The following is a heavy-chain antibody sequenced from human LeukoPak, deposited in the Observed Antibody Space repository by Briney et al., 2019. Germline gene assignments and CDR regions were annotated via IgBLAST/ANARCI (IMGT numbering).Heavy chain of an antibody. J-gene: IGHJ6*03. CDR1: GGSISSSSYY. V-gene: IGHV4-61*05. CDR2: IYYSGST. Sequence: SETLSLTCTVSGGSISSSSYYWGWIRQPPGKGLEWIGYIYYSGSTNYNPSLKSRVTISVDTSKNQFSLKLSSVTAADTAVYYCARLVGASLSYYMDVWGKGTTVTVSS. D-gene: IGHD1-26*01. CDR3: ARLVGASLSYYMDV.